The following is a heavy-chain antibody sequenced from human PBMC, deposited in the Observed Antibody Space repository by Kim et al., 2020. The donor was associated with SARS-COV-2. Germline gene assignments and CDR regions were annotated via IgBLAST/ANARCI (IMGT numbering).Heavy chain of an antibody. CDR2: ISYDGSNK. Sequence: GGSLRLSCAASGFTFSSYAMHWVRQAPGKGLEWVAVISYDGSNKYYADSVKGRFTISRDNSKNTLHLQMNSLRAEDTAVCYCARGDENHDFWSTYYGYYFGYWGQGTLVTVSS. CDR1: GFTFSSYA. CDR3: ARGDENHDFWSTYYGYYFGY. J-gene: IGHJ4*02. V-gene: IGHV3-30-3*01. D-gene: IGHD3-3*01.